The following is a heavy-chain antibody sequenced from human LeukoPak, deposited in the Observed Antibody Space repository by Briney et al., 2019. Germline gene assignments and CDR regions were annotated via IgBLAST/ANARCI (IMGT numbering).Heavy chain of an antibody. CDR3: ASHDYSNRSDYYYYYMDV. CDR2: IIPIFGTA. V-gene: IGHV1-69*05. D-gene: IGHD4-11*01. Sequence: GASVKVSCKASGGTFSSYAISWVRQAPGQGLEWMGGIIPIFGTANYAQKFQGRVTITTDESTSTAYMELSSLRSEDMAVYYCASHDYSNRSDYYYYYMDVWGKGTTVTVSS. CDR1: GGTFSSYA. J-gene: IGHJ6*03.